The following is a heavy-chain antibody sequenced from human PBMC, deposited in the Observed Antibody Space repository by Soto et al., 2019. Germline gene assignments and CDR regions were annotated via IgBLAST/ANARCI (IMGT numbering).Heavy chain of an antibody. Sequence: SETLSLTCAVYGGSFSAYYWSWIRQPPGKGLEWIGEIDHSGSTNYNPSLESRVTISVDTSKNQFSLKVSSVTAADTAVYHCARTDRAIFYGMDVWGQGTTVTVAS. J-gene: IGHJ6*02. CDR1: GGSFSAYY. V-gene: IGHV4-34*01. CDR2: IDHSGST. CDR3: ARTDRAIFYGMDV. D-gene: IGHD3-22*01.